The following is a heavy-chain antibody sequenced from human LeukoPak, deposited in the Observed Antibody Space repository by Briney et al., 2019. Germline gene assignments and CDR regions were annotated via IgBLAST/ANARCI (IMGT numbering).Heavy chain of an antibody. CDR1: GFAFSSYA. Sequence: GGSLRLSCAASGFAFSSYAMSWVRQAPGKGLEWVSAISGSGGSTYYAGSVKGRFTISRDNSKNTLYLQMNSLRAEDTAVCYCATPPIVSADYWGQGTLVTVSS. J-gene: IGHJ4*02. V-gene: IGHV3-23*01. D-gene: IGHD2-15*01. CDR3: ATPPIVSADY. CDR2: ISGSGGST.